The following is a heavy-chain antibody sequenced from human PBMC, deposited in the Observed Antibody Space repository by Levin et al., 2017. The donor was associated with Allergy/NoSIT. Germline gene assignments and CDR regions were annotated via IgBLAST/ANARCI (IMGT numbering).Heavy chain of an antibody. J-gene: IGHJ6*02. CDR2: ISSSSSHL. CDR3: AKGGGRAARASGMDV. Sequence: NPGGSLRLSCAASEFTFNDYDMNWVRQAPGKGLEWLSYISSSSSHLYYADSVRGRFIISRDNAKNSLYLQMNSLRAEATAVYYCAKGGGRAARASGMDVWGQGTTVTVSS. D-gene: IGHD6-6*01. V-gene: IGHV3-21*05. CDR1: EFTFNDYD.